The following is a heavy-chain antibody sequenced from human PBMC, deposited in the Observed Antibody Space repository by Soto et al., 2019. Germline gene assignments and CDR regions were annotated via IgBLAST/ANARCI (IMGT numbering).Heavy chain of an antibody. D-gene: IGHD3-10*01. CDR2: IFYSGTT. Sequence: SETLSLTCSVSGGSISSYYWSWIRQPPGKGLEWIGYIFYSGTTYYNPSLNSRVTISVDTSRNQFSLNLSSVTAADTAVSSCARHFGSFGHLFLWGPGALVKVYS. J-gene: IGHJ4*02. CDR3: ARHFGSFGHLFL. CDR1: GGSISSYY. V-gene: IGHV4-59*01.